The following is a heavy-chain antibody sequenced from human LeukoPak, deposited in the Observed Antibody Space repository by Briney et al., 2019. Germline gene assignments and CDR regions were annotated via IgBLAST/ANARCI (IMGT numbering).Heavy chain of an antibody. J-gene: IGHJ4*02. CDR2: ISPYNGDT. CDR1: GYTFINYN. CDR3: ARDRENYGDLGD. Sequence: ASVKVSCKASGYTFINYNINWVRQAPGQGLEWMGRISPYNGDTNYAQKLQGRVTMTTDTSTNTAYMELRSLRADDTAMYYCARDRENYGDLGDWGQGTLVTVSS. D-gene: IGHD4-17*01. V-gene: IGHV1-18*01.